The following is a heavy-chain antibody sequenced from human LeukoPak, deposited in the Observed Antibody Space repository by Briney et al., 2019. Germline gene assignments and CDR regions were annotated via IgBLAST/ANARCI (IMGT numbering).Heavy chain of an antibody. J-gene: IGHJ4*02. CDR1: GFTFDDYG. Sequence: GGSLRLSCAASGFTFDDYGMSWVRQVPGKGLEWVSGINWNGGSTGYADSVKGRFTISRDNAKNSLYLQMNSLRAEDTALYYCARAKYSSSWYGPVDYWGQGTLVTVSS. CDR2: INWNGGST. CDR3: ARAKYSSSWYGPVDY. V-gene: IGHV3-20*04. D-gene: IGHD6-13*01.